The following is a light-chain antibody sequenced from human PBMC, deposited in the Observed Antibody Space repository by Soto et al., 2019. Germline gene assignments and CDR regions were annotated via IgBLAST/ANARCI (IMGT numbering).Light chain of an antibody. J-gene: IGKJ2*01. CDR3: QQYGGPPTT. CDR1: QSVDRDY. CDR2: GAS. Sequence: EIVLTQSPGTLSLSPGERATLSCKASQSVDRDYLAWYQQRPGQAPSLLIYGASSRAAGIPDRFSGRGSGTDFTLTITRLEPEDFAVYYCQQYGGPPTTFGQGTKLEIK. V-gene: IGKV3-20*01.